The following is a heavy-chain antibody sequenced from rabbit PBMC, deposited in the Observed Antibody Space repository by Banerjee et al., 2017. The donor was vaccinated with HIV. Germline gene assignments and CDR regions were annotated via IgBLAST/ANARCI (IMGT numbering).Heavy chain of an antibody. CDR2: IYTADDYT. J-gene: IGHJ5*01. CDR3: VRDRSSSGGYMGWLHL. V-gene: IGHV1S45*01. Sequence: QEQLEESGGDLVKPEGSLTLTCKASGLDFSRSYWICWVRQAPGKGLEWIGCIYTADDYTAYASWAKGRITISKTSSTTVTLQMTSLTAADTATYFCVRDRSSSGGYMGWLHLWGPGTLVTVS. CDR1: GLDFSRSYW. D-gene: IGHD1-1*01.